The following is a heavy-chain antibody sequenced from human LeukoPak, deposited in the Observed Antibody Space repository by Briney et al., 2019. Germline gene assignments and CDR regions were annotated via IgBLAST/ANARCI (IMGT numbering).Heavy chain of an antibody. CDR3: AREVPGGYTDV. V-gene: IGHV4-4*09. Sequence: SETLSLTCTVSGRSISSYYWSWIRQPPGKGLEWIRYIYTSGSTNYNPSLKSRVTISVDTSKNQCSLKLSSVTAADTAVYYCAREVPGGYTDVWGKGTTVTVSS. CDR1: GRSISSYY. CDR2: IYTSGST. D-gene: IGHD3-10*01. J-gene: IGHJ6*03.